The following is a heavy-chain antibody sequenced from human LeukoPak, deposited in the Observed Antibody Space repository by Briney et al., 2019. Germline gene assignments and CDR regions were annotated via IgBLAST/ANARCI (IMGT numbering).Heavy chain of an antibody. CDR1: GFTFSDHY. D-gene: IGHD2-15*01. J-gene: IGHJ4*02. Sequence: GGSLRLSCAASGFTFSDHYMDCVRQAPGKGLEWVGRTRNKPNSYITEYAASVKGRFTISRDDSKNSLYLQMNSLKTEDTAVYYCARELCSGGRCSLIFDYWGQGTLVTVSS. V-gene: IGHV3-72*01. CDR3: ARELCSGGRCSLIFDY. CDR2: TRNKPNSYIT.